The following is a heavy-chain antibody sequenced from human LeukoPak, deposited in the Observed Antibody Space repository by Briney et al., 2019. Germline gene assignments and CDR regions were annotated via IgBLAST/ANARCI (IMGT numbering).Heavy chain of an antibody. D-gene: IGHD3-22*01. V-gene: IGHV3-48*04. Sequence: GGSLRLSCAASGFTFSSYAMSWVRQAPGKGLEWVSYITSTSSTIYYADSVKGRFTISRDNARNSLYLQMNSLRAEDTAVYYCARADHYYDSGGFLPEAFDVWGQGTMVTVSS. CDR2: ITSTSSTI. CDR3: ARADHYYDSGGFLPEAFDV. J-gene: IGHJ3*01. CDR1: GFTFSSYA.